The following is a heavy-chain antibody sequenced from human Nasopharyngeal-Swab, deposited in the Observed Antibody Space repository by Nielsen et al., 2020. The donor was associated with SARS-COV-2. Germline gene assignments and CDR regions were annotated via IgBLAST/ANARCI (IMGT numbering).Heavy chain of an antibody. V-gene: IGHV3-74*01. CDR3: SRDLSGPFDF. Sequence: VRHPGKGLVWVARISPEGDVIDHADSVRGRLTISRDNARNTLYLQMNSLKAEDTAVYYCSRDLSGPFDFWGLGTLVTVSS. J-gene: IGHJ4*02. D-gene: IGHD2-15*01. CDR2: ISPEGDVI.